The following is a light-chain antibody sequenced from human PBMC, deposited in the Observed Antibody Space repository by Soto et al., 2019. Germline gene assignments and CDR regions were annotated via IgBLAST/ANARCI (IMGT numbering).Light chain of an antibody. Sequence: EIVLTQSPGTLSLSPGETATLSCRASHSFSSIYLAWYRQKPGQAPSLLIYRASSRAAGIPGRFSGSGSGTDFTLTISRLEPEDFAVYYCQQYVTSPWTFGQGTKVDIK. V-gene: IGKV3-20*01. CDR2: RAS. J-gene: IGKJ1*01. CDR1: HSFSSIY. CDR3: QQYVTSPWT.